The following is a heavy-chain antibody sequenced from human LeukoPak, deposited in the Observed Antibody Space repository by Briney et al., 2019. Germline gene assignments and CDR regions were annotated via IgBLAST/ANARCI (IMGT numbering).Heavy chain of an antibody. CDR1: GFTFSSYP. J-gene: IGHJ4*02. V-gene: IGHV3-30*04. D-gene: IGHD3-10*01. Sequence: PGGSLRLSCAASGFTFSSYPMHWVRQAPGKGLEWVAVIGYDGVNKFYTDSVEGRFTISRDDSKNTLYLQMDSLRAEDTALYYCARDFLRGASDYFDHWGQGTLVTVSS. CDR3: ARDFLRGASDYFDH. CDR2: IGYDGVNK.